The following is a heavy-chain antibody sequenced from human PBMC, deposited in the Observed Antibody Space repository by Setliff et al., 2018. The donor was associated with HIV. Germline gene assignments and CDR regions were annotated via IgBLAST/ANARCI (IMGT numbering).Heavy chain of an antibody. V-gene: IGHV4-31*11. D-gene: IGHD4-17*01. Sequence: PSETLSLTCAVYGGSFRGYYWTWIRQHPGMGLEWIGSIYYSGTIYYNPSLKSRLIISLDTSENQFSLKLSSVTAADTAVYYCARNSITVTTDWFDPWGQGTLVTVSS. J-gene: IGHJ5*02. CDR1: GGSFRGYY. CDR3: ARNSITVTTDWFDP. CDR2: IYYSGTI.